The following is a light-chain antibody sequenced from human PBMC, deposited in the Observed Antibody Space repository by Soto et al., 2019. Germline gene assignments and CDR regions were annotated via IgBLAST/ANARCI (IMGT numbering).Light chain of an antibody. J-gene: IGKJ1*01. CDR3: QQDDTSPRT. CDR2: GAS. V-gene: IGKV3-20*01. CDR1: QSVSSNY. Sequence: EIVLTQSPGTLSLSPGERATLFCRASQSVSSNYLAWYQQIRGQAPRLLIYGASSRATGIPTRFSGSGSGTDFTLTISRLEPEDYAVYYCQQDDTSPRTFGQGTKVEI.